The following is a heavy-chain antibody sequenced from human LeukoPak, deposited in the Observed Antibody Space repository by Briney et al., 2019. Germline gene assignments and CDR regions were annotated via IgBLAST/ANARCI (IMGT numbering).Heavy chain of an antibody. D-gene: IGHD5-18*01. CDR2: INSDGSIT. V-gene: IGHV3-74*01. J-gene: IGHJ6*02. CDR1: GFTFTTYW. CDR3: ARDAVDTANAV. Sequence: GGSLRLSCEASGFTFTTYWMHWVCQAPGKGLVWVSHINSDGSITSYADSVKGRFTISRDNAKNTLYLQMNSLRAEDTAVYYCARDAVDTANAVWGQGTTVTVSS.